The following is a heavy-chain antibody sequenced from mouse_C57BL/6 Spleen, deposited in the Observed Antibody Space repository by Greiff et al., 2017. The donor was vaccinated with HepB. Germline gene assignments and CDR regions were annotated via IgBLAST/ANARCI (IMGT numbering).Heavy chain of an antibody. CDR1: GYTFTSYW. CDR2: IDPSDSYT. J-gene: IGHJ1*03. D-gene: IGHD1-1*01. CDR3: ARSIYYGNSFYFDV. V-gene: IGHV1-50*01. Sequence: QVQLQQPGAELVKPGASVKLSCKASGYTFTSYWMQWVKQRPGQGLEWIGEIDPSDSYTNYNQKFKGKATLTVDTSSSTAYMQLSSLTSEDSAVYYCARSIYYGNSFYFDVWGTGTTVTVSS.